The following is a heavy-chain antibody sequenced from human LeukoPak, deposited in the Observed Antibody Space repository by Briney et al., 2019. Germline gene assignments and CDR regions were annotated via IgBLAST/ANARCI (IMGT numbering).Heavy chain of an antibody. CDR2: IYYSGST. D-gene: IGHD2-15*01. Sequence: SETLSLTCTVSGGSISSGGYYWSWIRQHPGKGLEWIGYIYYSGSTYYNPSLKSRVTISVDTSKNQFSLKPSSVTAADTAVYYCARGKTCSGGSCYAYPGGWFDPWGQGTLVTVSS. CDR3: ARGKTCSGGSCYAYPGGWFDP. CDR1: GGSISSGGYY. J-gene: IGHJ5*02. V-gene: IGHV4-31*03.